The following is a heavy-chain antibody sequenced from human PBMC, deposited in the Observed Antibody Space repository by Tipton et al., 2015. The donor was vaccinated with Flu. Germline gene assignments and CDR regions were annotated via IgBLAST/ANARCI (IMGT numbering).Heavy chain of an antibody. CDR1: VGSGSSSY. V-gene: IGHV4-59*08. CDR2: IHNSGTT. D-gene: IGHD3/OR15-3a*01. CDR3: ARQPSYETFGLFLPGWFDP. Sequence: TLSLTCTVSVGSGSSSYWSWVRQPPGKGLEWIGNIHNSGTTNYNSSLKSRVTMSVDTSKNQFSLKLSFVTAADTAVYYCARQPSYETFGLFLPGWFDPWGQGTLVTVSS. J-gene: IGHJ5*02.